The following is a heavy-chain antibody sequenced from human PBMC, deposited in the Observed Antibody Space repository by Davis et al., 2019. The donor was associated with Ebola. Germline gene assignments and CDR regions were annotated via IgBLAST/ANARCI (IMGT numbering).Heavy chain of an antibody. CDR1: GFTFSNAW. V-gene: IGHV3-15*01. CDR3: TRQSYYYYYYGMDV. Sequence: PGGSLRLSCAASGFTFSNAWMSWVRQAPGKGLEWVGRIKRKTDGGTTDYAAPVKGRFTISRDDSKNTLYLQMNSLKTEDTAVYYCTRQSYYYYYYGMDVWGQGTTVTVSS. CDR2: IKRKTDGGTT. J-gene: IGHJ6*02. D-gene: IGHD3-10*01.